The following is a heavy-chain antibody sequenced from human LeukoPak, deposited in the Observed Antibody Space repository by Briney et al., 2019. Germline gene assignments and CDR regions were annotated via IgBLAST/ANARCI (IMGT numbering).Heavy chain of an antibody. CDR1: GDSISTNVCY. CDR2: IYYSGHT. CDR3: ARVGWTQLKFVFDP. V-gene: IGHV4-39*07. D-gene: IGHD1-1*01. J-gene: IGHJ5*02. Sequence: SETLSLTCAVSGDSISTNVCYWGWIRQPPGKGLEWIGSIYYSGHTYYNESLKSRVTLSIDRSKNQFSLRLNSVTAADTAMYYCARVGWTQLKFVFDPWGLGTVVSVSS.